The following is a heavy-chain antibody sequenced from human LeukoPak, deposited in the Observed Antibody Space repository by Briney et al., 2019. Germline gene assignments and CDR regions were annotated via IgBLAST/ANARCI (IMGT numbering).Heavy chain of an antibody. Sequence: GGSLRLSCAASGFTFSSYSMNWVRQAPGKGLEWVSYISSSSSTIYYADSVKGRFTISRDNAKNSLYLQMNSLRAEDTAVYYCARFYVPEEHNPAWYEAHWGQGILVTVSS. CDR3: ARFYVPEEHNPAWYEAH. V-gene: IGHV3-48*04. CDR2: ISSSSSTI. CDR1: GFTFSSYS. J-gene: IGHJ4*02. D-gene: IGHD3-10*02.